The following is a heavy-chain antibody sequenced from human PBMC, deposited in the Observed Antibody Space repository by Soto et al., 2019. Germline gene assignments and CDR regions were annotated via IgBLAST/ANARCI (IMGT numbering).Heavy chain of an antibody. J-gene: IGHJ4*02. CDR1: GFTFSSYE. D-gene: IGHD3-16*01. CDR3: ARVKRRYYDYVWGIYGK. Sequence: PGGSLRLSCAASGFTFSSYEMNWVRQAPGEGLEWVSYISSSGSTIYYADSVKGRFTMSRDNATHSLYLQMNSLRAEDTAVYYCARVKRRYYDYVWGIYGKWGQGTLVTVSS. CDR2: ISSSGSTI. V-gene: IGHV3-48*03.